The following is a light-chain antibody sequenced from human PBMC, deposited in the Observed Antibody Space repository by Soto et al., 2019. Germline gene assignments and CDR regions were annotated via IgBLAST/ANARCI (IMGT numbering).Light chain of an antibody. CDR3: QQRYNWPIT. CDR2: YTS. Sequence: EIVLTQSPATLSLSPGETATLSCRASQYVGTRLAWYQHKPGQAPRLLIYYTSNRATGIPARFSGSGSGTDFTLTISSLEPEDFSVYYCQQRYNWPITFGQGTRLEIK. V-gene: IGKV3-11*01. CDR1: QYVGTR. J-gene: IGKJ5*01.